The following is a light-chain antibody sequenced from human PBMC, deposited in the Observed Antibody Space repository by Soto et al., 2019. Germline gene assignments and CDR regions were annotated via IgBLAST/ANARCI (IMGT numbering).Light chain of an antibody. V-gene: IGKV3-15*01. J-gene: IGKJ1*01. CDR3: QQYDNWPPWT. CDR2: GAS. Sequence: EIVMTQSPATLSVSPGERATLSCRASQSVRSNLAWYQQKPGQAPRLLIYGASTRATGIPARFSGSGSGTEFTLTIASLKSEDSAVYYCQQYDNWPPWTFGQGTKVDIK. CDR1: QSVRSN.